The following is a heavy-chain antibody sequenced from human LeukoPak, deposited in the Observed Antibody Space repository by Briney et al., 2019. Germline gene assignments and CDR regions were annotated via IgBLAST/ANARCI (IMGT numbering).Heavy chain of an antibody. V-gene: IGHV3-23*01. D-gene: IGHD3-10*01. Sequence: GGSLRLSCVVSGITLSNYGMSWVRQAPAKGLEWVSGISGGGGGTNYADSVKGRFTISRDNSRNTMYLQMNSLRAEDTAVYFCSKRGVENSGLLGNGYHKETSYFDHWGQGVLVTVSS. CDR1: GITLSNYG. CDR2: ISGGGGGT. J-gene: IGHJ4*02. CDR3: SKRGVENSGLLGNGYHKETSYFDH.